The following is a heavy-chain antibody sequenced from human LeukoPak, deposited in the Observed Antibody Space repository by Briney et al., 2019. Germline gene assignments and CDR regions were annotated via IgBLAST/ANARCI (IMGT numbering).Heavy chain of an antibody. CDR3: ARVDSSSWYSRYYYYGMDV. CDR2: IWYDGSNK. Sequence: GGSLRLSCAAPGFTFSSYGMPWVRQAPGKGLGWVAVIWYDGSNKYYADSVKGRFTISRDNSKNTLYLQMNSLRAEDTAVYYCARVDSSSWYSRYYYYGMDVWGQGTTVTVSS. CDR1: GFTFSSYG. V-gene: IGHV3-33*01. D-gene: IGHD6-13*01. J-gene: IGHJ6*02.